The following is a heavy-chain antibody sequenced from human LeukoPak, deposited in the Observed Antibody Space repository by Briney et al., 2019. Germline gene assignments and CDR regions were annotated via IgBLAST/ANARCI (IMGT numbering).Heavy chain of an antibody. V-gene: IGHV3-23*01. J-gene: IGHJ4*02. Sequence: QPGGSLRLSCAASGFTVSSNYMSWVRQAPGKGLEWVSAISDSGGSTYYADSVKGRFTISRDNSKNTLYLQMNSLRAEDTAVYYCAKDIRNLWSEGYWGQGTLVTVSS. CDR2: ISDSGGST. CDR1: GFTVSSNY. CDR3: AKDIRNLWSEGY. D-gene: IGHD3-10*02.